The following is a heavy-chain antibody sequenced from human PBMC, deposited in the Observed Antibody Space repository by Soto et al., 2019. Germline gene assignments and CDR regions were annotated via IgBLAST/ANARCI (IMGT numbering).Heavy chain of an antibody. V-gene: IGHV4-39*01. D-gene: IGHD6-13*01. CDR2: IYYSGST. Sequence: SETLSLTCTVSGGSISSSSYYWGWIRQPPGKGLEWIGSIYYSGSTYYNPSLKSRVTISVDTSKNQFSLKLSSVTAADTAVYYCARHQARAAVRFDYWGQGTLVTVSS. J-gene: IGHJ4*02. CDR3: ARHQARAAVRFDY. CDR1: GGSISSSSYY.